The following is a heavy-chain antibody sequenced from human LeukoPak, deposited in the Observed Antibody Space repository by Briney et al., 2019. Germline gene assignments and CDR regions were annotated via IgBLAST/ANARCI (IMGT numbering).Heavy chain of an antibody. J-gene: IGHJ6*02. CDR2: IWYDGSNK. V-gene: IGHV3-33*01. CDR1: GFTFSSYG. CDR3: ARDPNYYDSSGLVMYYYYGMDV. D-gene: IGHD3-22*01. Sequence: GRSLRLSCAASGFTFSSYGMHWVRQAPGKGLEWVAVIWYDGSNKYYADSVKGRFTISRDNSKNTLYLQMNSLRAEDTAVYYCARDPNYYDSSGLVMYYYYGMDVWGQGTTVTVSS.